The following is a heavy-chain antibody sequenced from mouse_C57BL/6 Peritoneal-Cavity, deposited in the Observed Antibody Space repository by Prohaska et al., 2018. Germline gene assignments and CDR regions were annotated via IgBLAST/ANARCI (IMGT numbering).Heavy chain of an antibody. V-gene: IGHV1-26*01. Sequence: HGKSLEWIGDINPNNGGTSYNQKFKGKATLTVDKSSSTAYMELRSLTSEDSAVYYCARSRFFDGSSWYFDVWGTGTTVTVSS. CDR3: ARSRFFDGSSWYFDV. D-gene: IGHD1-1*01. J-gene: IGHJ1*03. CDR2: INPNNGGT.